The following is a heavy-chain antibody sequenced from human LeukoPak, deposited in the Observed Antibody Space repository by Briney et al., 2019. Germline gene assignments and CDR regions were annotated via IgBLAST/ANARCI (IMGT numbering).Heavy chain of an antibody. D-gene: IGHD5-18*01. J-gene: IGHJ4*02. CDR2: INHSGST. V-gene: IGHV4-34*01. Sequence: SETLSLTCAVYGGSFSGYYWSWIRQPPGKGLEWIGEINHSGSTNYNPSLKSRVTISVDTSKNQFSLKLNSVTAADTAVYYCARDSHTYGMDYWGQGTLVTVSS. CDR1: GGSFSGYY. CDR3: ARDSHTYGMDY.